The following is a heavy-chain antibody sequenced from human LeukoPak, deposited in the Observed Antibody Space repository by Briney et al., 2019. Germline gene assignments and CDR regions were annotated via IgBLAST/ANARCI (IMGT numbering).Heavy chain of an antibody. D-gene: IGHD7-27*01. CDR1: GGSISRYY. CDR3: ARLGHFDY. J-gene: IGHJ4*02. CDR2: INHSGST. V-gene: IGHV4-34*01. Sequence: PSETLSLTCTVSGGSISRYYWSWIRQPPGKGLEWIGEINHSGSTNYNPSLKSRVTISVDTSKNQFSLKLSSVTAADTAVYYCARLGHFDYWGQGTLVTVSS.